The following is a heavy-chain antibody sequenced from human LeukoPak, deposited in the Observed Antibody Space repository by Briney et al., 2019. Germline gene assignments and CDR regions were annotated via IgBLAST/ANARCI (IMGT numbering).Heavy chain of an antibody. D-gene: IGHD3-3*01. CDR3: ASRVAFDI. V-gene: IGHV3-11*01. J-gene: IGHJ3*02. CDR1: GFTFSDYY. Sequence: GSLRLSCAASGFTFSDYYMSWIRQAPGKGLEWVSYIDGSSSRINYADSVKGRFTISRDNAKNSLFLQMNSLTVEDTAVYCCASRVAFDIWGLGTMVTVSS. CDR2: IDGSSSRI.